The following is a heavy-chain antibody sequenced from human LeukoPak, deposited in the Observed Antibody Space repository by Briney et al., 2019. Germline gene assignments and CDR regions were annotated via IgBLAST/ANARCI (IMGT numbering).Heavy chain of an antibody. CDR2: ICAYKGNT. CDR1: GYTFTSYG. J-gene: IGHJ6*03. CDR3: ARDPITGYDPPPDYYYYYMDV. Sequence: GALVNVSCKPSGYTFTSYGISWVRQAPAQGLEWMGWICAYKGNTNYAQKLQGRVTMTTDTSTSTAYMELRSLRSDDTAVYYCARDPITGYDPPPDYYYYYMDVWGKGTTVTVSS. D-gene: IGHD2-2*01. V-gene: IGHV1-18*01.